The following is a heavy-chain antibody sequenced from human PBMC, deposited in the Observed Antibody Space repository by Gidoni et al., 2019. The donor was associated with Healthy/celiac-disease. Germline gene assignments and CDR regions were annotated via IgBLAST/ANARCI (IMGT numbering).Heavy chain of an antibody. CDR1: GFTFSSYA. CDR3: AKGPITIFGVVMNYFDY. CDR2: IRGSGGST. J-gene: IGHJ4*02. D-gene: IGHD3-3*01. V-gene: IGHV3-23*01. Sequence: EVQLLESGGGLVQPGGSLRLSCAASGFTFSSYAMSWVRQAPGKGLEWVSAIRGSGGSTYYADSVKGRFTISRDNSKNTLYLQMNSLRAEDTAVYYCAKGPITIFGVVMNYFDYWGQGTLVTVSS.